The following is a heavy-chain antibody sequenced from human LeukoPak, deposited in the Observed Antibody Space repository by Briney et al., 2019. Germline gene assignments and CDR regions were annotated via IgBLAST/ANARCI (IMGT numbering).Heavy chain of an antibody. CDR3: ARDIPGGRTDYFDY. CDR1: GFTFSSYS. Sequence: HPGGSLRLSCAASGFTFSSYSMNWVRQAPGKGLEWVSAISGSGGSTYYADSVKGRFTISRDNSKNTLYLQMNSLRAEDTAVYYCARDIPGGRTDYFDYWGQGTLVTVSS. V-gene: IGHV3-23*01. CDR2: ISGSGGST. J-gene: IGHJ4*02. D-gene: IGHD2-21*01.